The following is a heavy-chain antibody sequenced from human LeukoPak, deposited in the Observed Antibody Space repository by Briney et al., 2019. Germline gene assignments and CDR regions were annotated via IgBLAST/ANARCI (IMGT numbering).Heavy chain of an antibody. Sequence: GGSLRLSCAVSGFTVSPTYMNWVRQAPGKGLEWVSVIYSGGSTFYADSVKGRFTVSRDNSKNTLYLQMNSLRVEDTAVYYCARGYPRFAFDIWGQGTMVTVSS. CDR1: GFTVSPTY. D-gene: IGHD2-2*02. CDR3: ARGYPRFAFDI. CDR2: IYSGGST. J-gene: IGHJ3*02. V-gene: IGHV3-53*01.